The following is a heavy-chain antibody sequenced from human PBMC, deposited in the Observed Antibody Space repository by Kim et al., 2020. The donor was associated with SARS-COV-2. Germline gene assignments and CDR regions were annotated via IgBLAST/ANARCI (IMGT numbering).Heavy chain of an antibody. J-gene: IGHJ4*01. Sequence: GGSLRLSCAASGFTFSNYAMHWVRQAPGKGLEWVAVIWYDGNEKYYADSVKGRFTIARDNSKNTLYLQMNSLRADDTAVYYCATDGPAVGAVRGAYFDY. CDR1: GFTFSNYA. V-gene: IGHV3-30*04. CDR2: IWYDGNEK. CDR3: ATDGPAVGAVRGAYFDY. D-gene: IGHD3-16*01.